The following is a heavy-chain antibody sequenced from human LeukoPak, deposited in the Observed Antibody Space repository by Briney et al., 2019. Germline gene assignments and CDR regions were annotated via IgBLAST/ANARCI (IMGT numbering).Heavy chain of an antibody. CDR2: ISSSSSYI. J-gene: IGHJ3*02. CDR3: ARDTARIQLWLTASEDFDI. Sequence: KPGGSLRLSCAASGFTFSSYSMNWVRQAPGKGLECVSSISSSSSYIYYADSVNGRFTISRDNAKNSLYLQMNSLRAEDTAVYYCARDTARIQLWLTASEDFDIWGQGTMVTVSS. CDR1: GFTFSSYS. V-gene: IGHV3-21*01. D-gene: IGHD5-18*01.